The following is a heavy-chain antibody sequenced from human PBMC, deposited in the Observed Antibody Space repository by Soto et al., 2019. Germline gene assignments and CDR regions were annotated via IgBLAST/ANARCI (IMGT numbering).Heavy chain of an antibody. Sequence: PAGSLRLSCAACGFTLSSYSMNWARQAPGKGLELVSSISSSSSYIYYADSVKGRFTISRDNAKNSLYLQMNSLRAEDTAVYYCARDLEWLNWFDPWGQRPLVTVSS. CDR2: ISSSSSYI. CDR3: ARDLEWLNWFDP. V-gene: IGHV3-21*01. CDR1: GFTLSSYS. D-gene: IGHD3-3*01. J-gene: IGHJ5*02.